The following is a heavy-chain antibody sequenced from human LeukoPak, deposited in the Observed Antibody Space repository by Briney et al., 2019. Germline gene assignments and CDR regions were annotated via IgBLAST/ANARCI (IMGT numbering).Heavy chain of an antibody. Sequence: SETLSLTCAVYGGSFSGYYWGWIRQPPGKGLEWIGNIYYSGSPYYSPSLKSRVTISVDTSNNQFSLKLSSVTAADTAVYYCARVGRYYGSGSYADFWGQGTLVTVSS. D-gene: IGHD3-10*01. CDR2: IYYSGSP. J-gene: IGHJ4*02. CDR1: GGSFSGYY. CDR3: ARVGRYYGSGSYADF. V-gene: IGHV4-34*01.